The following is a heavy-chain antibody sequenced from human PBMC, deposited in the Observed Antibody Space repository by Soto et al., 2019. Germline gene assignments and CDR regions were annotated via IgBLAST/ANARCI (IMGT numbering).Heavy chain of an antibody. D-gene: IGHD3-22*01. J-gene: IGHJ4*02. CDR2: ISSSSSYK. Sequence: EVQLVESGGGLVKPGGSLRLSCAASGFTFSSYSMNWVRQAPGKGLEWVSSISSSSSYKYYADSVKGRFTISRDNANNSLYLQMNSLRAEDTAVYYCARDIDYYDSSGYYRDYWGQGTLVTVSS. CDR1: GFTFSSYS. V-gene: IGHV3-21*01. CDR3: ARDIDYYDSSGYYRDY.